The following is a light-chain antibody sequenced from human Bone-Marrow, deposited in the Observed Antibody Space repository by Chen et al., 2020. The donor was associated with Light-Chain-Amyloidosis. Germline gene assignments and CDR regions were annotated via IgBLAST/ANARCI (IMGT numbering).Light chain of an antibody. Sequence: QSVLTQPPSASGTPGQRVTLSCSGSSSNIGSNYVYWYQQLPGTAPKLLIYRNNQRPSGVPDRFSGSKSGTSASLAISGLRSEDEADYYCAAWDDSLSGWCWVFGGGTKLTVL. J-gene: IGLJ3*02. CDR1: SSNIGSNY. CDR3: AAWDDSLSGWCWV. V-gene: IGLV1-47*01. CDR2: RNN.